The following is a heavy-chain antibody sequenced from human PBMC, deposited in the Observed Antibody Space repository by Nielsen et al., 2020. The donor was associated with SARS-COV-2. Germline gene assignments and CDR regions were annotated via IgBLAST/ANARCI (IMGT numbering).Heavy chain of an antibody. V-gene: IGHV4-34*01. J-gene: IGHJ6*02. D-gene: IGHD4-17*01. Sequence: GSLRLSCAVYGGSFSGYYWSWIRQPPGKGLERIGEINHSGSSNYNPSLKSRITISVDTSKNQFSLKLSSVTAADTAVYYCARSIVDYGDWGNYFFGTDVWGQGTTVTVSS. CDR1: GGSFSGYY. CDR2: INHSGSS. CDR3: ARSIVDYGDWGNYFFGTDV.